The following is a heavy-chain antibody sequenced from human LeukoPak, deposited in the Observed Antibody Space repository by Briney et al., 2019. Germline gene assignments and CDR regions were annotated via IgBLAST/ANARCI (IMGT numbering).Heavy chain of an antibody. V-gene: IGHV4-39*01. J-gene: IGHJ3*02. CDR3: ARHAIVVVIAISPDAFDI. CDR2: IYYSGST. CDR1: GGSISCSSYY. D-gene: IGHD2-21*01. Sequence: SETLSLTCTVSGGSISCSSYYWGWIRQPPGKGLEWIGSIYYSGSTYYNPSLKSRVTISVDTSKNQFSLKLSSVTAADTAVYYCARHAIVVVIAISPDAFDIWGQGTMVTVSS.